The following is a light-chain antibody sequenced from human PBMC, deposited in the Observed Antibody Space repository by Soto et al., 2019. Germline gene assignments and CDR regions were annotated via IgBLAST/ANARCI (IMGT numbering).Light chain of an antibody. CDR2: DAS. CDR1: QSIRSER. J-gene: IGKJ1*01. Sequence: EIVLTQSPDTLSLSPGERATLSCRASQSIRSERLAWYQQKPGQAPRLVIFDASNRATGMPARFSGSGSGTDFTLTISRLEPEDFAVYYCQQYGSSSWTFGQGTKVDIK. V-gene: IGKV3-20*01. CDR3: QQYGSSSWT.